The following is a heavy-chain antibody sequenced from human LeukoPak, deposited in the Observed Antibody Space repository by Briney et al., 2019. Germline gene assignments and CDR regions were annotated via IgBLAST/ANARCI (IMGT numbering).Heavy chain of an antibody. V-gene: IGHV3-30*18. J-gene: IGHJ4*02. CDR2: ISYDGSNK. CDR1: GFTFSNAW. CDR3: AKDRVDYDSSGYIDY. Sequence: GGSLRLSCAVSGFTFSNAWMSWVRQAPGKGLEWVAVISYDGSNKYYADSVKGRFTISRDNSKNTLYLQMNSLRAEDTAVYYCAKDRVDYDSSGYIDYWGQGTLVTVSS. D-gene: IGHD3-22*01.